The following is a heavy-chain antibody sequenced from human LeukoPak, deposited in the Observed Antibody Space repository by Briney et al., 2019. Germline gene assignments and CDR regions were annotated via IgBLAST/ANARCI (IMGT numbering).Heavy chain of an antibody. J-gene: IGHJ6*02. CDR3: AKTPVAGTDYGMDV. D-gene: IGHD6-19*01. V-gene: IGHV3-23*01. Sequence: GGSLRLSCAASGFTFRRYAISGVRQAPGKGLEGVSGISGSGGSTYYADSVKGRFTISRDNSKNTLYLQMNSLRAEDTAVYYCAKTPVAGTDYGMDVWGQGTTVTVSS. CDR2: ISGSGGST. CDR1: GFTFRRYA.